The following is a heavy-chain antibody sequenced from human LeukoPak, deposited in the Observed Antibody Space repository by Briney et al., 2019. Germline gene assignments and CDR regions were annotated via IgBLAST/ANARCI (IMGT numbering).Heavy chain of an antibody. J-gene: IGHJ4*02. V-gene: IGHV3-30-3*01. D-gene: IGHD1-26*01. CDR1: GFTFSSYA. CDR2: ISYDGSNK. Sequence: GGSLRLSCAASGFTFSSYAMHWVRQAPGKGLEWVAAISYDGSNKYYADSVKGRFTISRDNSKNTLYLQMNSLRAEDTAVYYCARTRSYPFDYWGQGTLVTVSS. CDR3: ARTRSYPFDY.